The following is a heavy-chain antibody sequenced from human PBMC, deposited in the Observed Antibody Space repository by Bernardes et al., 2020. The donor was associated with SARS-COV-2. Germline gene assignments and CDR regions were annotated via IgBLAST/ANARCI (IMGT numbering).Heavy chain of an antibody. Sequence: ASVKVSCKASGYTFTSYGFSWVRQAPGQGLEWMGWISAYDGDTHYPQKFQGRVTMTRDTSISTAYMELSRLRSDDTAVYYCAREQYYYDSSGLLGYFDLWGRGTLVTVSS. CDR1: GYTFTSYG. CDR2: ISAYDGDT. J-gene: IGHJ2*01. CDR3: AREQYYYDSSGLLGYFDL. D-gene: IGHD3-22*01. V-gene: IGHV1-18*01.